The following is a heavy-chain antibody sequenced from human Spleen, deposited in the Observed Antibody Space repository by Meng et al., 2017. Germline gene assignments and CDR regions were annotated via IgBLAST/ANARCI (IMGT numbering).Heavy chain of an antibody. D-gene: IGHD2-15*01. V-gene: IGHV4-39*01. J-gene: IGHJ4*02. CDR2: IYYSGTT. CDR1: GDSISSSNYY. Sequence: QLQLQESGPGLVKPSETLSLICTVPGDSISSSNYYWGWIRQPPGKGLEWIGTIYYSGTTDYNPSLRSRVTISVDTSKKQFSLKLRSVTAADTAVYYCVRQRYCSAGSCYSDYWGQGTLVTVSS. CDR3: VRQRYCSAGSCYSDY.